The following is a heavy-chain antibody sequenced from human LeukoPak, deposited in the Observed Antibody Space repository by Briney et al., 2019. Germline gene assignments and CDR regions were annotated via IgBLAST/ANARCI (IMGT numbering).Heavy chain of an antibody. CDR2: ISYDGSNK. J-gene: IGHJ6*02. Sequence: PGRSLRRSCAASGFTFSSYAMHWVRQAPGKGLEWVAVISYDGSNKYYADSVKGRFTISRDNSKNTLYLQMNSLRAEDTAVYYCATGRHIVGATTGYYGMDVWGQGTTVTVSS. D-gene: IGHD1-26*01. CDR3: ATGRHIVGATTGYYGMDV. CDR1: GFTFSSYA. V-gene: IGHV3-30-3*01.